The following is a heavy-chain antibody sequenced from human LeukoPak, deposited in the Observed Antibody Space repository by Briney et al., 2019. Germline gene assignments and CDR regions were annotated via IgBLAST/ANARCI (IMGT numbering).Heavy chain of an antibody. J-gene: IGHJ4*02. CDR3: ARGWRDYCSSTSCYRDY. CDR1: GFTFSSYS. Sequence: GGSLRLSCAASGFTFSSYSMNWVRQAPGKGLEWVSSFSSSSSYIYYADSVEGRFTISRDNAKNSLYLQMNSLRAEDTAVYYCARGWRDYCSSTSCYRDYWGQGTLVTVSS. V-gene: IGHV3-21*01. D-gene: IGHD2-2*01. CDR2: FSSSSSYI.